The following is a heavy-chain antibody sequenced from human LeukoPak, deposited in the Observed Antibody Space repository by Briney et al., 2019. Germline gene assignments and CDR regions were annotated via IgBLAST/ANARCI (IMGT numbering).Heavy chain of an antibody. V-gene: IGHV4-59*01. J-gene: IGHJ4*02. D-gene: IGHD5-18*01. CDR1: GDSISTYH. CDR2: VQTTGTS. CDR3: ARAGYSYGTGYYFDY. Sequence: SETLSLTCSVSGDSISTYHWGWIRQPPGRGLEWIGYVQTTGTSNFNPSLKGRVTITLYESKAQFSLRLTSVTAADAAVYYCARAGYSYGTGYYFDYWGQGALVTVSS.